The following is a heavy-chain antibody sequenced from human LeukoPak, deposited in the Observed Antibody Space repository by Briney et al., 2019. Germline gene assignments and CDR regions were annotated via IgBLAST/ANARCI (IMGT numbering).Heavy chain of an antibody. Sequence: PGGSLRLSCAASGFTFSDYYMSWLRQAPGKGLEWLSYISRSGSSIHYADSVKGRFTISRDNAKNSLDLQMNSLRVEDTAVYYCARDFRDRSMPIEYWGQGTLVSVSS. CDR3: ARDFRDRSMPIEY. CDR1: GFTFSDYY. J-gene: IGHJ4*02. V-gene: IGHV3-11*01. D-gene: IGHD2/OR15-2a*01. CDR2: ISRSGSSI.